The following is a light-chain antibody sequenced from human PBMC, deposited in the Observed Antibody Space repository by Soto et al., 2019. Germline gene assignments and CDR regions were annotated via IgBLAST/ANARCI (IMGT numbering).Light chain of an antibody. Sequence: EIVFTQSPATLSVSPGERATPSCRASQSVSSNLAWYQQKPGQAPRLLIYGASTRATGIPARFSGSGSGTEFTLTISSLQSEDFAVYFCQQYNNWPRTFGQGTKV. CDR1: QSVSSN. J-gene: IGKJ1*01. V-gene: IGKV3-15*01. CDR2: GAS. CDR3: QQYNNWPRT.